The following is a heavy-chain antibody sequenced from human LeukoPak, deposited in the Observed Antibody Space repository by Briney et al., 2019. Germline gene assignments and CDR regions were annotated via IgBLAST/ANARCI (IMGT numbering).Heavy chain of an antibody. D-gene: IGHD4-23*01. V-gene: IGHV3-7*03. J-gene: IGHJ4*02. Sequence: GGSLRLSCAASGFTFSSYWMSWVRPAPGQGLEWVANIKQDGSDKYYVDSVKGRFTISRDNAKNSLYLQINSLRAEDTAVYYCARKTVVGSYFDYWGQGTPVTVSS. CDR1: GFTFSSYW. CDR3: ARKTVVGSYFDY. CDR2: IKQDGSDK.